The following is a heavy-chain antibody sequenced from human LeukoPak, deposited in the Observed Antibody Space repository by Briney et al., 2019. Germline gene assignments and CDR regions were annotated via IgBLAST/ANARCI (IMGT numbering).Heavy chain of an antibody. V-gene: IGHV3-48*03. CDR2: ISNSGGTI. D-gene: IGHD3-10*01. CDR1: GFTFNHYE. J-gene: IGHJ4*02. CDR3: AKDSYYGSGRGNLFDY. Sequence: PGGSLRLSCAASGFTFNHYEMNWVRQAPGKGLEWLSYISNSGGTIYYADSVKGRFTISRDNSKNTLYLQMNSLRAEDTAVYYCAKDSYYGSGRGNLFDYWGQGTLVTVSS.